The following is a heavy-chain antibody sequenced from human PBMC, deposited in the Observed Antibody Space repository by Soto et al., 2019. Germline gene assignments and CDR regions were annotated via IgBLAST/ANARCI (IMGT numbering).Heavy chain of an antibody. CDR1: GFTFSNAW. V-gene: IGHV3-15*07. CDR2: IKSKTDGGTP. D-gene: IGHD5-12*01. CDR3: PPDAAPITRVVNVKFGY. Sequence: PGGSLRLSCSASGFTFSNAWMNWVRQAPGKGLEWVGRIKSKTDGGTPDYAAPVKGRFSISRDDSKNTLYLQMNSLKTENPAVYYSPPDAAPITRVVNVKFGYWGQGTLVTVSS. J-gene: IGHJ4*02.